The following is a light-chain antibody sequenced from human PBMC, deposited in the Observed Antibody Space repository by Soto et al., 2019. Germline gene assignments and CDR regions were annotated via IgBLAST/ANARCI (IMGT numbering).Light chain of an antibody. CDR2: EVT. V-gene: IGLV2-8*01. CDR3: SAYSGNSKII. J-gene: IGLJ2*01. CDR1: SDDIGAHNF. Sequence: QSALTQPPSASGSPGQSVTISCTGPSDDIGAHNFVCWYQQHPGKAPKLIIYEVTKRPSGVPDRFSGSKSGNTASLTVSGLQAEDEADYFCSAYSGNSKIIFGGGTQLTVL.